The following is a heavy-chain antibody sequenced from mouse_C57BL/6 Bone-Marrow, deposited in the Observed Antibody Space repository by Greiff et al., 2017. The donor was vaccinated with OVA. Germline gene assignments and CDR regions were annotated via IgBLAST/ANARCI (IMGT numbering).Heavy chain of an antibody. V-gene: IGHV5-6*01. CDR1: GFTFSSYG. J-gene: IGHJ2*01. CDR3: ARYYYGSSYY. Sequence: EVHLVESGGDLVKPGGSLKLSCAASGFTFSSYGMSWVRQTPDKRLEWVATISSGGSYNYYPDSVKGRFTISRDNAKNTLYLQMSSLKSEDTAMYYCARYYYGSSYYWGQGTTLTVSS. D-gene: IGHD1-1*01. CDR2: ISSGGSYN.